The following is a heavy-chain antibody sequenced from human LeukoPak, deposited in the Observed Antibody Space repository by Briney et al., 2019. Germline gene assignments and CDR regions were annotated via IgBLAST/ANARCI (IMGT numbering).Heavy chain of an antibody. V-gene: IGHV4-59*01. Sequence: SETLSLTCTVSGGSISSYYWSWLRQPPGKGLEWIGYIYYSGSTNYNPSLKSRVTISVDTSKNQFSLKLSSVTAADTAVYYCARGEVVFDIWGQGTMVTVSS. J-gene: IGHJ3*02. CDR1: GGSISSYY. CDR3: ARGEVVFDI. CDR2: IYYSGST. D-gene: IGHD6-6*01.